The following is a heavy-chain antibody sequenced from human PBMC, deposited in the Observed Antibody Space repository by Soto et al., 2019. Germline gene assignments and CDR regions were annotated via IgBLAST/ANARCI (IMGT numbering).Heavy chain of an antibody. CDR2: IIPFFGTS. J-gene: IGHJ6*02. D-gene: IGHD6-19*01. V-gene: IGHV1-69*01. Sequence: QVQLVQSGAEVKKPGSSVKVSCGASGGTFSSYPINWVRQAPGQGLEWMGGIIPFFGTSNYAQKFQGRVTITADESTSTAYMELRSLRSEDTAVYYCARDRSPIAVAGLDYYYGMDVWGQGTTVTVSS. CDR3: ARDRSPIAVAGLDYYYGMDV. CDR1: GGTFSSYP.